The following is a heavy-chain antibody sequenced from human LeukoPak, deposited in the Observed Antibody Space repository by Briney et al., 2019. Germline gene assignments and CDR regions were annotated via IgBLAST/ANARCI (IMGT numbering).Heavy chain of an antibody. Sequence: GGSLRLSCAASGFTFSSYAMSWVRQAPGKGLEWVSAISGSGGSTYYADSVKGRFTISRDNSKNTLYLQMNSLRAEDTAVYYCARVLWFGELSATPFDYWGQGTLVTVSS. J-gene: IGHJ4*02. CDR2: ISGSGGST. CDR1: GFTFSSYA. CDR3: ARVLWFGELSATPFDY. V-gene: IGHV3-23*01. D-gene: IGHD3-10*01.